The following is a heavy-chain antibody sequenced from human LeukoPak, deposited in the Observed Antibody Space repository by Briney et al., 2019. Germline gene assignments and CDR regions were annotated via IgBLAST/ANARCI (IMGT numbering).Heavy chain of an antibody. CDR2: IKRDGSEK. CDR1: GFTFSSYW. J-gene: IGHJ4*02. V-gene: IGHV3-7*04. D-gene: IGHD1-26*01. Sequence: GGSLRLSCAASGFTFSSYWMSWVRQAPGKGVEWVANIKRDGSEKYYVDSVKGRFTISRDNAKNSLYLQMNSLRAEDTAVYYCAREGPLSGSYYYPLDYWGQGTLVTVSS. CDR3: AREGPLSGSYYYPLDY.